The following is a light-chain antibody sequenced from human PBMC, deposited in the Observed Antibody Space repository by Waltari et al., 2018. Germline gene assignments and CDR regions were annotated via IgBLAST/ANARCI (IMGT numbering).Light chain of an antibody. CDR1: STDVGHNF. CDR2: DVN. Sequence: QSALTQPASMSGSPGQSITISCTGTSTDVGHNFVSWFQQHPGKAPKLIIYDVNSRPSGISNRFSGSRAGNTASLTISGLQAEDEAEYFCSSYTSNRTPYVFGTGTGVTVL. CDR3: SSYTSNRTPYV. V-gene: IGLV2-14*03. J-gene: IGLJ1*01.